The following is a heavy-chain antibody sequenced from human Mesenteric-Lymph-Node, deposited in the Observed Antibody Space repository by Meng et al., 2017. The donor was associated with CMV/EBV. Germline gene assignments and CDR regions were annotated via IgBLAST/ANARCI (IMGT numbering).Heavy chain of an antibody. D-gene: IGHD4-17*01. Sequence: GESLKISCAASGFSFSTFAMNWVRQAPGKGLEWVALIYSAGGNTYYGDSVKGRFIISRDNSGNTLYLQLNGLRVDDTAVYYCAKPGASGDFVSGFDSWGRGTLVTVSS. CDR1: GFSFSTFA. CDR2: IYSAGGNT. J-gene: IGHJ4*02. CDR3: AKPGASGDFVSGFDS. V-gene: IGHV3-23*03.